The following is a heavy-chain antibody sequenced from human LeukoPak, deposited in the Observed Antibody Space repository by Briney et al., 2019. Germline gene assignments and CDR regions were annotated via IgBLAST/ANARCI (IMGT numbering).Heavy chain of an antibody. V-gene: IGHV4-39*07. Sequence: PSETLSLTCTVSGGSISSSSYYWGWIRQAPGKGLEWLGNVYYTGTTYYNPSLKSRLTISVDTSNNQFSLRLSSVTAADTAVYYCARDYDVDTAMVYYGMDVWGQGTTVTVSS. J-gene: IGHJ6*02. CDR2: VYYTGTT. CDR3: ARDYDVDTAMVYYGMDV. CDR1: GGSISSSSYY. D-gene: IGHD5-18*01.